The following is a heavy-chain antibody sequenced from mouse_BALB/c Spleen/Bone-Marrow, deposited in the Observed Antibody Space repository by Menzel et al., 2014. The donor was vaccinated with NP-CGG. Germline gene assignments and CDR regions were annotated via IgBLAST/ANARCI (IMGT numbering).Heavy chain of an antibody. Sequence: EVQGVESGGGSVQPGGSLRLSCATSGFTFTDYYMSWVRQPPGKALEWLGFIRNEAKGYTTDYSASVKGRFTISRDNSQRILYLQMNTLRAEDSATYYCARDENVGIYWYFDVWGAGTTVIVSS. CDR2: IRNEAKGYTT. J-gene: IGHJ1*01. V-gene: IGHV7-3*02. CDR1: GFTFTDYY. CDR3: ARDENVGIYWYFDV.